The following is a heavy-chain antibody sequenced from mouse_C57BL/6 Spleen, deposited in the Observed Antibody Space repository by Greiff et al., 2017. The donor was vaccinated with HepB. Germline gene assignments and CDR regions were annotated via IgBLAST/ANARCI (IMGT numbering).Heavy chain of an antibody. CDR3: ARGQLRLRTNFDY. CDR2: ISSGSSTI. CDR1: GFTFSDYG. D-gene: IGHD3-2*02. Sequence: DVQLVESGGGLVKPGGSLKLSCAASGFTFSDYGMHWVRQAPEKGLEWVAYISSGSSTIYYADTVKGRFTISRDNAKNTLFLQMTSLRSEDTAMYYCARGQLRLRTNFDYWGQGTTLTVSS. V-gene: IGHV5-17*01. J-gene: IGHJ2*01.